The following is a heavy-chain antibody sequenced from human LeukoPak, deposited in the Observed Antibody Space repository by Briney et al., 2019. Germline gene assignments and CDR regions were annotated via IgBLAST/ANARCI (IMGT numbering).Heavy chain of an antibody. CDR1: GASISTHY. CDR2: LRDTEST. D-gene: IGHD3-3*01. CDR3: ATLKRGSVFGYFNF. Sequence: PSETLSLTCTVSGASISTHYSSWLRQPPGKELECIAYLRDTESTKDNPSLKSRVALSADTSKNQFSLRLTSVTAADTAIYYCATLKRGSVFGYFNFWGQGLLVTVSS. V-gene: IGHV4-59*11. J-gene: IGHJ4*02.